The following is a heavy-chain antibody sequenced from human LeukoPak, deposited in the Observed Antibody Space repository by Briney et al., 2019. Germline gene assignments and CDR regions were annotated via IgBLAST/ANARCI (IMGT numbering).Heavy chain of an antibody. CDR1: GFTFSSYA. Sequence: GGSLRLSCAASGFTFSSYAMHWVRQAPGKGLEWVAVISYDGSNKYYADSVKGRFTISRDNSKNTLYLQMNSLRAEDTAVYYCAKRDPYSNYAWFDPWGQGTLVTVSS. D-gene: IGHD4-11*01. CDR3: AKRDPYSNYAWFDP. J-gene: IGHJ5*02. V-gene: IGHV3-30-3*02. CDR2: ISYDGSNK.